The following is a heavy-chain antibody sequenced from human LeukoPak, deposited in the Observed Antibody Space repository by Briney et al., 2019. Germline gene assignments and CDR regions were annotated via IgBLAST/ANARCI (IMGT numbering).Heavy chain of an antibody. CDR1: GFTFSSYG. V-gene: IGHV3-30*18. J-gene: IGHJ4*02. D-gene: IGHD5-18*01. CDR2: ISYDGSNK. CDR3: AKDKGYCAYYLDY. Sequence: PGRSLRLSCAASGFTFSSYGMHWVRQAPGNGLEWVAVISYDGSNKYYADSVKGRFTISRDNSKNTLYLQMNSLRAEDTAVYYCAKDKGYCAYYLDYWGQGTLVTVSS.